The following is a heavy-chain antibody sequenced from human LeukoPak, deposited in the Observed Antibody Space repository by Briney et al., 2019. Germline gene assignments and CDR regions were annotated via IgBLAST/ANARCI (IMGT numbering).Heavy chain of an antibody. D-gene: IGHD1-1*01. CDR3: ARDRTTTARREIDC. Sequence: SETLSLTCTVSGYSITSGSYWGWIRQPPGKGLEWIGSMYHSGSTYYNPSLMSRVTISVDKSKNQFSLRLTSMTAADTAVYFCARDRTTTARREIDCWGLGTLVTVSS. V-gene: IGHV4-38-2*02. CDR2: MYHSGST. CDR1: GYSITSGSY. J-gene: IGHJ4*02.